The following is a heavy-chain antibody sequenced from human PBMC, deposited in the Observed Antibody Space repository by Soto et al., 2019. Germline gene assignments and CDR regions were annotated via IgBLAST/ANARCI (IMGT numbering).Heavy chain of an antibody. V-gene: IGHV4-39*01. D-gene: IGHD4-17*01. CDR2: IYFNGGT. CDR3: ARRGVTMGSDWFDP. CDR1: GGSISSSTYY. Sequence: SETLSLTCTVSGGSISSSTYYWGWIRQPPGKGLEWIGSIYFNGGTYYNPSLRSRVTISVDTSKNQFSLKLTSVTAADTAVYYCARRGVTMGSDWFDPWGQGTLVTV. J-gene: IGHJ5*02.